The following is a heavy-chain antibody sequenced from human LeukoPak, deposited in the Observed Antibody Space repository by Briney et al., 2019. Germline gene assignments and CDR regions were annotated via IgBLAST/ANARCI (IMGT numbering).Heavy chain of an antibody. D-gene: IGHD3-16*01. J-gene: IGHJ4*02. Sequence: QPGRSLRLSCAASGFTFSSYGMHWVRQAPGKGLEWVAVISYDGSNKYYADSVKGRFTISRDNSKNTLYLQMNSLRAEDTAVYYCARDLYGAGLRLGVDYWGQGTLVTVSS. V-gene: IGHV3-30*03. CDR2: ISYDGSNK. CDR3: ARDLYGAGLRLGVDY. CDR1: GFTFSSYG.